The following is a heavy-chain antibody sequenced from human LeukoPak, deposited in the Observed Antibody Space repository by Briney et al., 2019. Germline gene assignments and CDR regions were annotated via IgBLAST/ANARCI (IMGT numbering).Heavy chain of an antibody. Sequence: GGSLRLSCTASGFTFSSYAMSWVRQAPGKGLEWVSTISGSGGTTYYADSVKGRFTISRDNSKNTLYLQMNSLRAEDTAVYYCARETLWFGESYYYYYMDVWGKGTTVTISS. CDR2: ISGSGGTT. CDR1: GFTFSSYA. J-gene: IGHJ6*03. CDR3: ARETLWFGESYYYYYMDV. V-gene: IGHV3-23*01. D-gene: IGHD3-10*01.